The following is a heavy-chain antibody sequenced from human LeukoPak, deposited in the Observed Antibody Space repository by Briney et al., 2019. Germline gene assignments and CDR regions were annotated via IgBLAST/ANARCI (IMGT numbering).Heavy chain of an antibody. CDR3: ARSSYCTSTSCYARFFGY. V-gene: IGHV4-39*01. CDR1: GGSISSSSYY. D-gene: IGHD2-2*01. CDR2: ISYSGST. J-gene: IGHJ4*02. Sequence: PSETLSLTCTVSGGSISSSSYYWGWIRQPPGKGLEWIGSISYSGSTSYKSSLKSRVTISVDTSKNQFSLELSSVTAADTGVYYCARSSYCTSTSCYARFFGYWGQGTLVTVSS.